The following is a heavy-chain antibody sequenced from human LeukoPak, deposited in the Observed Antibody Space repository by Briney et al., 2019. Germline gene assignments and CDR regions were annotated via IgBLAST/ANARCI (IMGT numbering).Heavy chain of an antibody. Sequence: GGSLRLSCAASGFTFSSYAMSWVRQAPGKGLEWVSAISGSGDSAYYGDSVKGRFTISRDNSKNTLYLQMNSLRAEDTAVYYCAKTRPLDSSSWSHGDYWGQGTLVTVSS. CDR2: ISGSGDSA. D-gene: IGHD6-13*01. V-gene: IGHV3-23*01. CDR1: GFTFSSYA. J-gene: IGHJ4*02. CDR3: AKTRPLDSSSWSHGDY.